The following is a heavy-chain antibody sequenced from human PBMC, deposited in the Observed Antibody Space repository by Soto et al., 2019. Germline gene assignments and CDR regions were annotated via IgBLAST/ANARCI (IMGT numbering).Heavy chain of an antibody. J-gene: IGHJ6*02. CDR1: GFTFSSYW. CDR2: IKQDGSEK. CDR3: AGGVFGVVIRMDYYYGMDV. V-gene: IGHV3-7*03. D-gene: IGHD3-3*01. Sequence: GGSLRLSCAASGFTFSSYWMSWVRQAPGKGLEWVANIKQDGSEKYYVDSVKGRFTISRDNSKNTLYLQMNSLRAEDTAVYYCAGGVFGVVIRMDYYYGMDVWGQGTTVTVSS.